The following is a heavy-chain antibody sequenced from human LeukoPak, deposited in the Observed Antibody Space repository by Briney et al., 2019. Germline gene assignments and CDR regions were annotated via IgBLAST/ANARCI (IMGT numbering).Heavy chain of an antibody. CDR2: IYYSGST. CDR3: ARRARISIAVAGYFDY. J-gene: IGHJ4*02. Sequence: SETLSLTCTLSGGSISSGSYYWGWIRQPPGKGLEWIGSIYYSGSTYYNPSLKSRVTISVDTSKNQFSLKLSSVTAADTAVYYCARRARISIAVAGYFDYWGQGTLVTVSS. D-gene: IGHD6-19*01. V-gene: IGHV4-39*01. CDR1: GGSISSGSYY.